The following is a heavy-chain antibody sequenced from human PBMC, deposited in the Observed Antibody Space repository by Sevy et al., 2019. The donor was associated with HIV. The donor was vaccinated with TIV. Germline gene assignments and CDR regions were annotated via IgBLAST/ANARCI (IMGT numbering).Heavy chain of an antibody. CDR1: GFTFSDHY. D-gene: IGHD6-13*01. V-gene: IGHV3-72*01. J-gene: IGHJ4*02. Sequence: GGSLRLSCAASGFTFSDHYMEWVRQAPGKGLEWVGRIRNKADSYTTEYAESVKGRFTTARVDSKNSLYLLMNSMKTQNTAVYYFATHEGIAAAGGVFDYWGQGTLVTVSS. CDR3: ATHEGIAAAGGVFDY. CDR2: IRNKADSYTT.